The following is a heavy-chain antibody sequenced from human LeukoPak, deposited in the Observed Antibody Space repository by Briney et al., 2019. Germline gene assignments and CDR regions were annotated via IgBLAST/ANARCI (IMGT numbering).Heavy chain of an antibody. CDR3: ARLGGVVPYYYYYYGMDV. CDR1: GGSFSGYY. V-gene: IGHV4-59*08. J-gene: IGHJ6*02. D-gene: IGHD3-3*01. Sequence: SETLSLTCAVYGGSFSGYYWSWIRQPPGKGLEWIGYIYYSGSTNYNPSLKSRVTISVDTSKNQFSLKLSSVTAADTAVYYCARLGGVVPYYYYYYGMDVWGQGTTVTVSS. CDR2: IYYSGST.